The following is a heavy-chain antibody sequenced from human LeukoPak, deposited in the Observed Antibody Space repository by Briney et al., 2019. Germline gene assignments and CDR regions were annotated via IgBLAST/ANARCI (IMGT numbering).Heavy chain of an antibody. Sequence: GGSLRLSCAASGFTFSSYEMNWVRQAPGKGLEWVSYISSSGSTIYYADSVKGRFTISRDNAKNSLYLQMNSLRAEDTAVYFCAKRGVVIRVILVGFHKEAYYFDSWGQGALVTVSS. J-gene: IGHJ4*02. D-gene: IGHD3-22*01. CDR3: AKRGVVIRVILVGFHKEAYYFDS. V-gene: IGHV3-48*03. CDR1: GFTFSSYE. CDR2: ISSSGSTI.